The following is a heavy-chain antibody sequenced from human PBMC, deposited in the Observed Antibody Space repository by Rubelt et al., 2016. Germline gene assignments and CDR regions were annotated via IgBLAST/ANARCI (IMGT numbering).Heavy chain of an antibody. CDR2: IYYSGST. Sequence: QVQLQESGPGLVKPSQTLSLTCTVSGGSISSGGYYWSWIRQHPGKGLEWIGYIYYSGSTYYNPSLKSRVTMSVDTSNNHFALRLTSVTAADTAVYYCARLPGYSSGWMPCDIWGQGTMVTVSS. CDR3: ARLPGYSSGWMPCDI. V-gene: IGHV4-31*03. J-gene: IGHJ3*02. D-gene: IGHD6-19*01. CDR1: GGSISSGGYY.